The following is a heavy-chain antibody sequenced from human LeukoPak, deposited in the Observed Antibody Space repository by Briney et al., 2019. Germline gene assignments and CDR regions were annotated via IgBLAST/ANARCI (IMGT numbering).Heavy chain of an antibody. D-gene: IGHD1-26*01. CDR2: INHSGST. CDR1: GGSFSGYY. Sequence: PSKTLSLTCAVYGGSFSGYYWSWIRQPPGKGLEWIGEINHSGSTNYNPSLKSRVTISVDTSKNQFSLKLSSVTAADTAVYYCASPRRNSGTINWGQGTLVTVSS. V-gene: IGHV4-34*09. J-gene: IGHJ4*02. CDR3: ASPRRNSGTIN.